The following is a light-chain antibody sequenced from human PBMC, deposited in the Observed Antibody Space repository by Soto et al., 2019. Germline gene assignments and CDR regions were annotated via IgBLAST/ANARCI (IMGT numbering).Light chain of an antibody. V-gene: IGLV2-14*03. CDR2: DVN. J-gene: IGLJ1*01. CDR1: SSDVGGYNY. CDR3: SSYTSSSTPYV. Sequence: QSALTQPASVSGSPGQSITISCTGTSSDVGGYNYVSWYQQHPGKDPKLMIYDVNNRPSGVSNRFSGSKSGNTASLTISGLHTEDEADYYCSSYTSSSTPYVFGTGTKLTVL.